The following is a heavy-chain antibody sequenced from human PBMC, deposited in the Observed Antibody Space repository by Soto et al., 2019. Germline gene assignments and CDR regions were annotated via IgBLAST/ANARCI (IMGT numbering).Heavy chain of an antibody. CDR3: ARAWGGVYAILYYYYYMDV. D-gene: IGHD2-8*01. CDR1: GFTFSSYW. J-gene: IGHJ6*03. Sequence: PGGSLRLSCAASGFTFSSYWMHWVRQAPGKGLVWVSRINSDGSSTSYADSVKGRFTISRDNAKNTLYLQMNSLRAEDTAVYFFARAWGGVYAILYYYYYMDVWGKGTTVTVSS. V-gene: IGHV3-74*01. CDR2: INSDGSST.